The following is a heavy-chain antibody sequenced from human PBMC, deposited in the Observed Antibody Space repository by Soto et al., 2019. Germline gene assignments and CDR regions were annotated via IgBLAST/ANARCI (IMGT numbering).Heavy chain of an antibody. D-gene: IGHD6-19*01. Sequence: PSETLSLTCTVSGGSISVFNHYWDWIRQPPGKGLEWIGTIYYSGTTIYNPSLQSRVTMSVDTSMRQFSLKVSSVNAEETAVYFCARREPAGTGHQYFDYWGQGARVTVSS. V-gene: IGHV4-39*01. CDR1: GGSISVFNHY. CDR2: IYYSGTT. CDR3: ARREPAGTGHQYFDY. J-gene: IGHJ4*02.